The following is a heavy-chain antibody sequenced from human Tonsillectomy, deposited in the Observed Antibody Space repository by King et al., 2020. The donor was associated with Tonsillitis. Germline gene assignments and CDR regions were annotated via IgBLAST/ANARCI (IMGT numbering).Heavy chain of an antibody. J-gene: IGHJ6*02. CDR1: GFAFSTYT. CDR3: AREWVDSAVLTYYYGMDV. Sequence: VQLVESGGGLVKPGGSLRLSCAASGFAFSTYTMNWVRLAPGKGLEWVSSITSSGSYIYYADSMQGRFTISRDNAKNSLYLRMNSLRAEDTAVYYCAREWVDSAVLTYYYGMDVWGRGTTVTVYS. V-gene: IGHV3-21*01. CDR2: ITSSGSYI. D-gene: IGHD5-18*01.